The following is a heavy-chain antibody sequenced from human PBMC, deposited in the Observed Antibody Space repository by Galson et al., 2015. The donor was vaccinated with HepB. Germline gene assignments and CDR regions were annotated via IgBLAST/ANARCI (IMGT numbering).Heavy chain of an antibody. D-gene: IGHD6-19*01. CDR2: IYPGDSDT. Sequence: QSGAEVKKPGESLKISCKGSGYSFTSYWIGWVRQRPGKGLEWMGIIYPGDSDTRYSPSFQGQVTISADKSISTACLQWSSLKASDTAMYYCARQGRSGWYDDAFDIWGQGTMVTVSS. CDR3: ARQGRSGWYDDAFDI. J-gene: IGHJ3*02. CDR1: GYSFTSYW. V-gene: IGHV5-51*01.